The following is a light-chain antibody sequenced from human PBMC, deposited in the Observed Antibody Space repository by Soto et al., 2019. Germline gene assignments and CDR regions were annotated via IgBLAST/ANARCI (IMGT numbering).Light chain of an antibody. CDR3: NVWDSSSGHYI. V-gene: IGLV3-21*02. CDR1: NIGRKS. Sequence: ELTQQPSVSVAPGQTARISCGGNNIGRKSVHWYQQKPGRAPLVVVYDDSDRPSGIPERFSGANYGDTATLTITRVEAGDEADYYCNVWDSSSGHYIFGTGTKVTVL. CDR2: DDS. J-gene: IGLJ1*01.